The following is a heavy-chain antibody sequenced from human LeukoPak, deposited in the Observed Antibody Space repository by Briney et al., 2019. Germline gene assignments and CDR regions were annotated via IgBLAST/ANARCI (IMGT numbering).Heavy chain of an antibody. D-gene: IGHD4-23*01. CDR2: IYYSGST. CDR1: DGSFSGYF. Sequence: SETLSLTCAVYDGSFSGYFWSWIRQPPGKGLEWIGYIYYSGSTNYNPSLKSRVTISLDTSKNQFSLKLSSVTAADMAMYYCARVSRGNSVGGDYWGQGTLVTVSS. J-gene: IGHJ4*02. V-gene: IGHV4-59*01. CDR3: ARVSRGNSVGGDY.